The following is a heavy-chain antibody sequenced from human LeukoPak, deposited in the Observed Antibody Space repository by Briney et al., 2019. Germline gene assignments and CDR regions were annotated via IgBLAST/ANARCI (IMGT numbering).Heavy chain of an antibody. Sequence: PGGSLRLSCAASGFTFDDYAMHWVRQAPGKGLEWVSGISWNSGSIGYADSVKGRFTISRDNAKNSLYLQMNSLRAEDTALYYCAKGVVGATFGFPIDQAYFDYWGQGTLVTVSS. V-gene: IGHV3-9*01. J-gene: IGHJ4*02. CDR1: GFTFDDYA. CDR2: ISWNSGSI. CDR3: AKGVVGATFGFPIDQAYFDY. D-gene: IGHD1-26*01.